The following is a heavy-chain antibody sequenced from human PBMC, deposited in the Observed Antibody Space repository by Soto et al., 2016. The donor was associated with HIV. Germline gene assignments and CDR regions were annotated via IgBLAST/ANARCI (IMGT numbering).Heavy chain of an antibody. D-gene: IGHD3-22*01. CDR2: ISSDGYNI. J-gene: IGHJ4*02. Sequence: EVRLVESGGGVVQPGGSLRLSCQASGFTFRTSWMHWVRQGPGKGLLWVSRISSDGYNINYADSVKGRFTISRDNAKNTPYLQMDSLRVEDTAVYYCARGYDIRGTGTLVTVSS. CDR3: ARGYDI. CDR1: GFTFRTSW. V-gene: IGHV3-74*01.